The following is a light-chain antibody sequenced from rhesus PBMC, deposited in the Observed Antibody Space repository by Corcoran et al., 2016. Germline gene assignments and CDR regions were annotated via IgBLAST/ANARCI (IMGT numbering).Light chain of an antibody. CDR3: QHYYNVPYS. J-gene: IGKJ2*01. Sequence: DIQMTQSPSSLSASVGDRVTFTRRASQGITNDLAWYQQNPGGTPKLLIYGSSNLPGGIPCRFSGSGSGTDFTLTIPRLQPEDFASYYCQHYYNVPYSFGQGTTVEIK. V-gene: IGKV1S17*01. CDR1: QGITND. CDR2: GSS.